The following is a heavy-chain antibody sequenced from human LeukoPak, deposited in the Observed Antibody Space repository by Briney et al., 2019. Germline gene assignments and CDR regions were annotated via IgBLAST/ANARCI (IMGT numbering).Heavy chain of an antibody. D-gene: IGHD3-10*01. V-gene: IGHV1-2*02. CDR3: ARIDGSGSYYNNYYYMDV. Sequence: ASVKVSCKASGYTFTGYYMHWVRQAPGQGLEWMGWINPNSGGTNYAQKFQGRVTMTRDTSISTAYMELSRLRSDDAAVYYCARIDGSGSYYNNYYYMDVWGKGTTVTVSS. J-gene: IGHJ6*03. CDR2: INPNSGGT. CDR1: GYTFTGYY.